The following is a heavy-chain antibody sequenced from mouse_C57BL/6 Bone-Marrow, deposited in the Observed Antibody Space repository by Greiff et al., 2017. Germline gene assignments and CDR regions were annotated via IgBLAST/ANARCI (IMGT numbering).Heavy chain of an antibody. CDR1: GYTFTGYW. J-gene: IGHJ2*01. CDR2: ILPGSGST. D-gene: IGHD2-3*01. CDR3: ARLNDGYYFGGYFDY. Sequence: QVQLKQSGAELMKPGASVKLSCKATGYTFTGYWIEWVKQRPGHGLEWIGEILPGSGSTNYNEKFKGKATFTADTSSNTAYMQLSSLTTGDSAIYYCARLNDGYYFGGYFDYWGQGTTLTVSS. V-gene: IGHV1-9*01.